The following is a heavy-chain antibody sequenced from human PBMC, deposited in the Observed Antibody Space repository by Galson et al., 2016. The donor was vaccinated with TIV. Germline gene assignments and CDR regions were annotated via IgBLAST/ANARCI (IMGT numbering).Heavy chain of an antibody. CDR2: IVGTGGTT. V-gene: IGHV3-23*01. J-gene: IGHJ3*01. CDR1: GFTFSSYA. Sequence: SLRLSCAASGFTFSSYAMHWVRQAPGKGLEWVSGIVGTGGTTYYADSVKGRFSISRDNSKNTLYLQMNSLRGEDTALYYCAKAKSIFGVVPHRAFDVWGQGTTVTVSS. CDR3: AKAKSIFGVVPHRAFDV. D-gene: IGHD3-3*01.